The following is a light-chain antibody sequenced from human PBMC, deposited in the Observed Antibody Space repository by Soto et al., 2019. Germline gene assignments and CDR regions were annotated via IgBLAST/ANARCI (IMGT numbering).Light chain of an antibody. V-gene: IGKV3-15*01. Sequence: EIVMTQSPATLSVSPGERATLSCRASQSVSSNLAWYQQKPGQAPRLLIYGASTRATGIPARFSDSGSGTEIALTISSLQSEDFSVYYCQQYNNWPWTFGQGTKVEIK. CDR1: QSVSSN. CDR2: GAS. J-gene: IGKJ1*01. CDR3: QQYNNWPWT.